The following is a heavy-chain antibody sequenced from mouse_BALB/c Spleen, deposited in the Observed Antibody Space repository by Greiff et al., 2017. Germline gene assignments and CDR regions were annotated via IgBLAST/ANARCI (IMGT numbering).Heavy chain of an antibody. CDR2: IWSDGST. Sequence: QVQLKQSGPDLVAPSQSLSITCTVSGFSLTSYGVHWVRQPPGKGLEWLVVIWSDGSTTYNSALKSRLSISKDNSKSQVFLKMNSLQTDDTAMYYCARQDSTVDAMDYWGQGTSVTVSS. CDR3: ARQDSTVDAMDY. D-gene: IGHD1-1*01. V-gene: IGHV2-6-2*01. J-gene: IGHJ4*01. CDR1: GFSLTSYG.